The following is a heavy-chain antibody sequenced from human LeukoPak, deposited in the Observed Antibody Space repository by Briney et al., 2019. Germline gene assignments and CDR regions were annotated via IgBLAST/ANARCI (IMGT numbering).Heavy chain of an antibody. D-gene: IGHD3-22*01. J-gene: IGHJ4*02. CDR1: GYTLTELS. CDR3: ATDVAYYDSSGYYGVFDY. Sequence: ASVKVSCKVSGYTLTELSMHWVRQAPGKGLEWTGGFDPEDGETIYAQKFQGRVTMTEDTSTDTAYMELSSLRSEDTAVYYCATDVAYYDSSGYYGVFDYWGQGTLVAVSS. CDR2: FDPEDGET. V-gene: IGHV1-24*01.